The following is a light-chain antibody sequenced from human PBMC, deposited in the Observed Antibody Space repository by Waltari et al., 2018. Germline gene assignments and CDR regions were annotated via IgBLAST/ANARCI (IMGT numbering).Light chain of an antibody. CDR2: GAS. CDR3: QQYGSSPLT. V-gene: IGKV3-20*01. J-gene: IGKJ4*01. Sequence: ECVLTQSPGTLSLFPGGRATISCRASQSVSSSYLAWYQNKPGQAPGLLIYGASNRATVIPDRFSGSGSGTDFTLTISRLEPEDCAVYYCQQYGSSPLTFGGGTKVEIK. CDR1: QSVSSSY.